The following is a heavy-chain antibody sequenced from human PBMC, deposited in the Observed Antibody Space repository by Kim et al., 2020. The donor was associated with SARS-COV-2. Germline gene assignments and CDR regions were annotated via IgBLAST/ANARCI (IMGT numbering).Heavy chain of an antibody. D-gene: IGHD3-16*01. Sequence: ADSVKGRFTISRDNSKNTLYLQMNSLRAEDTAVYYCARERGLGYYGMDVWGQGTTVTVSS. V-gene: IGHV3-66*01. J-gene: IGHJ6*02. CDR3: ARERGLGYYGMDV.